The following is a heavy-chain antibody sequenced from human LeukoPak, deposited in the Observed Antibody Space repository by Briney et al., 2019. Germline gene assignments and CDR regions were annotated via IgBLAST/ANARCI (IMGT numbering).Heavy chain of an antibody. CDR2: ISAYNGDI. CDR3: ARVGRDYGGNRFSDY. Sequence: ASVKVSCKASGYTFTSSGVSWVRQAPGQGLEWMGWISAYNGDINSAQKFQGRVTMTTDTSTSTAYMELRSLRSDDTAIYYCARVGRDYGGNRFSDYWGQGTLVTVSS. CDR1: GYTFTSSG. D-gene: IGHD4-23*01. V-gene: IGHV1-18*01. J-gene: IGHJ4*02.